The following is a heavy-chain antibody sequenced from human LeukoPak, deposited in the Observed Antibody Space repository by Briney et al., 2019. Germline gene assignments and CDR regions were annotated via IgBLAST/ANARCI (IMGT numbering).Heavy chain of an antibody. V-gene: IGHV4-34*01. CDR2: INHSGST. CDR1: GGSFSGYY. CDR3: ARGRRFLERYDY. Sequence: SETLSLTCDVYGGSFSGYYWSWIRQPPGKGLEWIGEINHSGSTNYNPSLKSRVTISVDTSKNQFSLKLSSVTAADTAVYYCARGRRFLERYDYWGQGTLVTVSS. J-gene: IGHJ4*02. D-gene: IGHD3-3*01.